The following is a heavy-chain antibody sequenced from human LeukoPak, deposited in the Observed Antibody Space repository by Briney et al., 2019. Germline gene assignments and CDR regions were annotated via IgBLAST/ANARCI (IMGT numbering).Heavy chain of an antibody. V-gene: IGHV3-7*01. CDR2: IKQDGSEK. D-gene: IGHD6-13*01. CDR1: GFSISNYW. Sequence: PGGSLRLSCVASGFSISNYWMTWVRQAPGKGLEWVANIKQDGSEKNYVDSVKGRFTSSRDNAKNSLYLQMNRLRVEDTAVYYCARGGQYSSSCDYWGQGTLVTVSS. CDR3: ARGGQYSSSCDY. J-gene: IGHJ4*02.